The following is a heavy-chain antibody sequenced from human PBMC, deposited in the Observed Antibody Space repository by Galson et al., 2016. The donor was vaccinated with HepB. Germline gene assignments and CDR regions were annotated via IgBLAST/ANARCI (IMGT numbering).Heavy chain of an antibody. CDR3: ARGGICSGDRCTYTGLDV. CDR1: GYTFTSYH. V-gene: IGHV1-8*01. D-gene: IGHD2-15*01. Sequence: SVKVSCKASGYTFTSYHINWVRQATGQGLEWLGWMNPTSGDTLYAQKFQGRVTMTRNTSISTAYMELSSLTSEDTAMFYCARGGICSGDRCTYTGLDVWGQGTTVTVSS. J-gene: IGHJ6*02. CDR2: MNPTSGDT.